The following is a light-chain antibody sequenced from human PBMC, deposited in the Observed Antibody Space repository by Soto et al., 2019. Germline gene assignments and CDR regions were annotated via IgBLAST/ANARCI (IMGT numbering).Light chain of an antibody. Sequence: QSALTQPASVSGSPGQSITISCTGASGDVGGYNFVSWFQQHPGKAPKLMIHGVSNRPSGFSNRFSGSKSGNTASLTISGLQAEDEADYYCSSFTGSTILPYVFGPGTKLTVL. CDR3: SSFTGSTILPYV. J-gene: IGLJ1*01. CDR2: GVS. V-gene: IGLV2-14*01. CDR1: SGDVGGYNF.